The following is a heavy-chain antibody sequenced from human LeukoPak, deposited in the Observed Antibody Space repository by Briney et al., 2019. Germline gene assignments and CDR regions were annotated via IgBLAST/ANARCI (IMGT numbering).Heavy chain of an antibody. D-gene: IGHD2-2*01. CDR1: GFTFSSYA. J-gene: IGHJ5*02. CDR2: ISYDGSNK. V-gene: IGHV3-30-3*01. CDR3: ARDPLGYCSSTSCYPNWFDP. Sequence: GGSLRLSCAASGFTFSSYAMHWVRQAPGKGLEWVAVISYDGSNKYYADSVKGRFTISRDNSKNTLYLQMNSLRAEDTAVYYCARDPLGYCSSTSCYPNWFDPWGQGTLVTVSS.